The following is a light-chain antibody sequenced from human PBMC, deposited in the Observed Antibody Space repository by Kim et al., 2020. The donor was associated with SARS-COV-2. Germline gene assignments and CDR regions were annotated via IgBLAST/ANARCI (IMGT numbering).Light chain of an antibody. CDR2: CAS. CDR3: QQYYSTPYT. Sequence: DIVMTQSPDSLAVSLGERATINCKSSQSVLYSSNNKNYLAWYQQKPGQPPKLLIYCASTRESGVPDRFSGSGSGTDFTLTISSLQAEDVAVYNCQQYYSTPYTFGQGTKLEI. J-gene: IGKJ2*01. CDR1: QSVLYSSNNKNY. V-gene: IGKV4-1*01.